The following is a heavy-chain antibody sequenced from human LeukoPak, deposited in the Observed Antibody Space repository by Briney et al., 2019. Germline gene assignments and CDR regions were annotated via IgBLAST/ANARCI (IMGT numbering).Heavy chain of an antibody. CDR3: AKEGLKGRPGYYFDY. J-gene: IGHJ4*02. CDR1: GFTFSDYT. CDR2: ISGSGGST. V-gene: IGHV3-23*01. Sequence: GGSLRLSCAASGFTFSDYTMNWVRQAPGKGLEWVSAISGSGGSTYYADSVKGRFTISRDNSKNTLYLQMNSLRAEDTAVYYCAKEGLKGRPGYYFDYWGQGTLVTVSS. D-gene: IGHD1-14*01.